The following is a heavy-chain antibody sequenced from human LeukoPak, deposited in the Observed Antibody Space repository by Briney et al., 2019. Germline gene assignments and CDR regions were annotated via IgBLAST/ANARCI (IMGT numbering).Heavy chain of an antibody. Sequence: SETLSLTCTVSGGSISSNYWSWIRQPPGKGLERIGYIYYSGSTNYNPSLKSRVTISVDTSKNQFSLKLSSVTAADTAVYYCARDTSRAVADYWGQGTLVTVSS. CDR1: GGSISSNY. J-gene: IGHJ4*02. V-gene: IGHV4-59*01. CDR3: ARDTSRAVADY. CDR2: IYYSGST. D-gene: IGHD6-19*01.